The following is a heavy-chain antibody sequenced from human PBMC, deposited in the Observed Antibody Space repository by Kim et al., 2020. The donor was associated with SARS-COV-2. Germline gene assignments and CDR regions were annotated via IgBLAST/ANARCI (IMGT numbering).Heavy chain of an antibody. CDR3: ARGTGYSGFPVDDP. CDR1: GGSFSGYY. D-gene: IGHD5-12*01. Sequence: SETLSLTCAVYGGSFSGYYWSWIRQPPGKGLEWIGEIIHSGSTNYNPSLKSRVTISVDTSKNQFSLKLSSVSAADTAVYYCARGTGYSGFPVDDPWGQGTLVTVSS. V-gene: IGHV4-34*01. J-gene: IGHJ5*02. CDR2: IIHSGST.